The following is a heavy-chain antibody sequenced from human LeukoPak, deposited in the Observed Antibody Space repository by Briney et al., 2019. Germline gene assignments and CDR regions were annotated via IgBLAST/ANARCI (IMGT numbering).Heavy chain of an antibody. D-gene: IGHD6-6*01. Sequence: SETLSLTCTVSGGSISSSSYYWGWIRQPPGKGLELIGSIYYSGSTYYNPSLKSRVTISVDTSKNQFSVKLSSVTAADTAVYHCARDTLGEGSSGAFDIWGQGTMVNVSS. CDR1: GGSISSSSYY. CDR3: ARDTLGEGSSGAFDI. V-gene: IGHV4-39*07. CDR2: IYYSGST. J-gene: IGHJ3*02.